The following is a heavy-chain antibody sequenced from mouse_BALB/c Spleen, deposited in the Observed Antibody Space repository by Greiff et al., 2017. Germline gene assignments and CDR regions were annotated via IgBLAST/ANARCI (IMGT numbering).Heavy chain of an antibody. J-gene: IGHJ1*01. Sequence: VMLVESGAELARPGASVKMSCKASGYTFTSYTMHWVKQRPGQGLEWIGYINPSSGYTNYNQKFKDKATLTADKSSSTAYMQLSSLTSEDSAVYYCARAGGWLRYFDVWGAGTTVTVSS. V-gene: IGHV1-4*01. CDR2: INPSSGYT. D-gene: IGHD2-3*01. CDR1: GYTFTSYT. CDR3: ARAGGWLRYFDV.